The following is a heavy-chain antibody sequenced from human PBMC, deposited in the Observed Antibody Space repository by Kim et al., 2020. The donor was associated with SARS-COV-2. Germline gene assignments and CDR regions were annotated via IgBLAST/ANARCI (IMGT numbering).Heavy chain of an antibody. D-gene: IGHD3-10*01. J-gene: IGHJ4*02. Sequence: KFQGRVTITADESTSTAYMELSSLRSEDTAVYYCARENYGSGSYYIRFDYWVQGTLVTVSS. V-gene: IGHV1-69*01. CDR3: ARENYGSGSYYIRFDY.